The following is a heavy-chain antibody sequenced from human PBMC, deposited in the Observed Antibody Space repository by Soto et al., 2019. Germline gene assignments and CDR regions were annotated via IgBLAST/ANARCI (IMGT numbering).Heavy chain of an antibody. CDR1: GGSISSGGYY. Sequence: QVQLQESGPGLVKPSQTLSLTCTVSGGSISSGGYYWSWIRQHPGKGLEWIGYIYYSGSTYYNPSLKSRVTISVDTSKNQFSLKLSSVTAADTAVYYCARGGGGTTVTTVGFFWFDPWGQGTLVTVSS. CDR3: ARGGGGTTVTTVGFFWFDP. J-gene: IGHJ5*02. D-gene: IGHD4-17*01. V-gene: IGHV4-31*03. CDR2: IYYSGST.